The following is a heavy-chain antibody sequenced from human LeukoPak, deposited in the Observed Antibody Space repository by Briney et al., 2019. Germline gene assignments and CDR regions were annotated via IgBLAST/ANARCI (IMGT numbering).Heavy chain of an antibody. CDR2: IYSSGNT. CDR1: GDSISTYY. CDR3: ARLRWQLVGPYFDY. Sequence: PSETLSLTCSFSGDSISTYYWSWIRQSPGKGLEWIGHIYSSGNTDYSSSLKSRVTISVDTSKSQFSLRLSSVTATDTAVYYCARLRWQLVGPYFDYWGQGILVTVSS. J-gene: IGHJ4*02. D-gene: IGHD1-26*01. V-gene: IGHV4-59*01.